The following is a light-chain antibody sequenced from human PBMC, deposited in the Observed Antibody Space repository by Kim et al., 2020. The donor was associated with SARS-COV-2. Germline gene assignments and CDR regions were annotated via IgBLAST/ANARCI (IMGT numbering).Light chain of an antibody. CDR2: DVT. V-gene: IGLV2-14*03. CDR1: SSDVGGYNY. J-gene: IGLJ1*01. CDR3: SSYAGSSPLD. Sequence: QSALTQPASVSGSPGQSITISCTGTSSDVGGYNYVSWYQQYPGKAPKLMIYDVTNRPSGVSNRFSGSKSGNTASLTISGLQAEDEADYYCSSYAGSSPLDFGTGTKVTVL.